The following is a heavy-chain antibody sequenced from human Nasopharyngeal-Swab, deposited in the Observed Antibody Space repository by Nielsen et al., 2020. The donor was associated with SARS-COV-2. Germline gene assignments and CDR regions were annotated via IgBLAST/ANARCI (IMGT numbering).Heavy chain of an antibody. V-gene: IGHV3-9*01. CDR3: AKGDSWNYGGSDY. D-gene: IGHD1-7*01. CDR1: GSTFDDYA. J-gene: IGHJ4*02. Sequence: GRSLRLSCAASGSTFDDYAMHWVRQAPGKGLEWVPGISWNSGGIGYAASVKGRFTISRDNAKNSLYLQMNSLRAEDRALYYCAKGDSWNYGGSDYWGQGTLVTVSS. CDR2: ISWNSGGI.